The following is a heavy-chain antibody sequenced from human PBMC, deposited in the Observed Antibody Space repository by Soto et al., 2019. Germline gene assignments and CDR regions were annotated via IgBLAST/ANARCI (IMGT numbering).Heavy chain of an antibody. CDR3: ARGWYYYDSSGYAFDI. CDR2: IIPIFGTA. V-gene: IGHV1-69*06. J-gene: IGHJ3*02. D-gene: IGHD3-22*01. Sequence: SSVKVSCKTSGGTFSSYAISWVRQAPGQGLEWMGGIIPIFGTANYAQKFQGRVTITADKSTSTAYMELSSLRSEDTAVYYCARGWYYYDSSGYAFDIWRQGTMVTVS. CDR1: GGTFSSYA.